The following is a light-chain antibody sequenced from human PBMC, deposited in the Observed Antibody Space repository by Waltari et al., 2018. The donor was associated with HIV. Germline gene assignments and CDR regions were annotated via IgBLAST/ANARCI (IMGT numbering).Light chain of an antibody. V-gene: IGKV3-20*01. CDR3: QQYGSSRT. CDR1: QSVSSSY. J-gene: IGKJ1*01. CDR2: GAS. Sequence: EIVLTQSPGTLSLSPGERATLSCRASQSVSSSYLAWYQQKPGQAPRRLIYGASSRATGIPDRFSGSGSGTDFTLTISRLGPEDFAVYYCQQYGSSRTFGQGTKVEIK.